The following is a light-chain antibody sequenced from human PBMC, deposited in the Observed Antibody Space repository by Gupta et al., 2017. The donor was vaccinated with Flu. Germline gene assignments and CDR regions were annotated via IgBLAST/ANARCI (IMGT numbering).Light chain of an antibody. CDR1: HGINRY. Sequence: GDRVPSTCRASHGINRYLALYQQNPGKALKLLIYSTSTLQSGVPSGFSGSGSGTEFTLTISSLQPEDFAPYYCQQLDCYPCTFGQGTKLEIK. J-gene: IGKJ2*02. CDR3: QQLDCYPCT. CDR2: STS. V-gene: IGKV1-9*01.